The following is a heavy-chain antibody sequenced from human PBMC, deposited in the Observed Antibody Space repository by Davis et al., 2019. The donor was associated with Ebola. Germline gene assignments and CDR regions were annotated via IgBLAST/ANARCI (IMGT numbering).Heavy chain of an antibody. CDR1: GGSISSGGYS. V-gene: IGHV4-30-2*01. CDR3: ASKSSSSWYPNNWFDP. D-gene: IGHD6-13*01. J-gene: IGHJ5*02. Sequence: SETLSLTCAVSGGSISSGGYSWSWIRQPPGKGLEWIGYIYHSGSTYYNPSLKSRVTISVDTSKNQFSLKLSSVTAADTAVYYCASKSSSSWYPNNWFDPWGQGTLVTVSS. CDR2: IYHSGST.